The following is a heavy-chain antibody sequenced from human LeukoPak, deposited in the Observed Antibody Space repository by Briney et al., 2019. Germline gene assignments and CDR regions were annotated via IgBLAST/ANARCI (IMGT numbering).Heavy chain of an antibody. D-gene: IGHD2-2*02. CDR1: GGSFSDFY. J-gene: IGHJ5*02. V-gene: IGHV4-34*01. Sequence: PSETLSLTCGVSGGSFSDFYWSWIRQSPGKALEWIGEIHHSGSTKYNPSSKSRVNIFVNTSKNQFSLKISSVAAADTAVYYCARGDCSSSTRCYSCWFDPWGRGTLVTVSS. CDR2: IHHSGST. CDR3: ARGDCSSSTRCYSCWFDP.